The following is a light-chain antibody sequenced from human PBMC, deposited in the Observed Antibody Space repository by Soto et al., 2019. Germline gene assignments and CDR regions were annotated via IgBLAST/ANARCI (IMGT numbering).Light chain of an antibody. Sequence: ETVMTQSPATLSVSPGERVTLSCRASQSVSSNLAWYQQTPGQAPRLLVYGASTRATGIPARFSGSGSGTEFTLTISSLQSEDFAVYYCQQSNNWPKTFGQGTKVEIK. CDR2: GAS. CDR3: QQSNNWPKT. J-gene: IGKJ1*01. V-gene: IGKV3-15*01. CDR1: QSVSSN.